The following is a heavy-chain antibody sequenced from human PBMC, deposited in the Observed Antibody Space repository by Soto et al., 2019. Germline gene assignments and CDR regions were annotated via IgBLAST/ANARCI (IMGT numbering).Heavy chain of an antibody. J-gene: IGHJ6*02. CDR2: ISSSSSTI. CDR1: GFTFSSYS. D-gene: IGHD1-7*01. Sequence: GGSLRLSCAASGFTFSSYSMNWVRQAPGKGLEWVSYISSSSSTIYYADSVKGRFTISRDNAKNSLYLQMNSLRAEDTAVYYCARDRTTNYYYYGMDVWGPGTTVTVSS. V-gene: IGHV3-48*04. CDR3: ARDRTTNYYYYGMDV.